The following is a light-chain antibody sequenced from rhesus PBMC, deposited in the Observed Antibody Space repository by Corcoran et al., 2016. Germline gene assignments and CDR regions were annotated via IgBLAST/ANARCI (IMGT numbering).Light chain of an antibody. CDR1: QSVSSY. CDR2: GAA. CDR3: RQYNNWNS. Sequence: EIVMTQSPATLSLSPGERATLSCRASQSVSSYVAWYQQKPEQAPRLLIYGAASRATDIPERFSGSGSGTDFTLIISSLEPEDVGVYYCRQYNNWNSFGQGTKVEIK. V-gene: IGKV3S9*01. J-gene: IGKJ2*01.